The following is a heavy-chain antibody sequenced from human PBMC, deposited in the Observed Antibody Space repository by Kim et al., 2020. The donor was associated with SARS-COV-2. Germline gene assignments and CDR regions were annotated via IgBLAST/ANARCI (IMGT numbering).Heavy chain of an antibody. V-gene: IGHV3-74*01. CDR3: ARDLRVLRYFDKYYYYYYGMDV. D-gene: IGHD3-9*01. CDR1: GFTFSSYW. CDR2: INSDGSST. J-gene: IGHJ6*02. Sequence: GGSLRLSCAASGFTFSSYWMHWVRQAPGKGLVWVSRINSDGSSTSYADSAKGRFTISRDNAKNTLYLQMNSLRAEDTAVYYCARDLRVLRYFDKYYYYYYGMDVWGQGTTVTVSS.